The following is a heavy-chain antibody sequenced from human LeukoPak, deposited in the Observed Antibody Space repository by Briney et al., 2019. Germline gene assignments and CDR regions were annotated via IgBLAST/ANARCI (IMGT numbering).Heavy chain of an antibody. CDR2: INHSGST. CDR1: GGSFSGYY. D-gene: IGHD3-10*01. J-gene: IGHJ5*02. Sequence: SETLSLTCAVYGGSFSGYYWSWIRQPPGKGLEWIGEINHSGSTNYNPSLKSRVTISVDTSKNQFSLKLSSVTAADTAVYYCAREVWYYGSGSSSAWFDPWGQGTLVTVSS. V-gene: IGHV4-34*01. CDR3: AREVWYYGSGSSSAWFDP.